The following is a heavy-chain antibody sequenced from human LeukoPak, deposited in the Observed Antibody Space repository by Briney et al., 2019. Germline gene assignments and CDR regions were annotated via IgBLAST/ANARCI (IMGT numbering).Heavy chain of an antibody. J-gene: IGHJ3*02. V-gene: IGHV3-9*01. D-gene: IGHD7-27*01. CDR1: GFTFHDYT. Sequence: GGSLRLSCAASGFTFHDYTVHWVRQSPGKGLEWVSGITWNSDTDYADSVKGRFTISRDNAKNSLCLQMNTLRPEDTALYYCVKGNWGYAFDIWGRGTMVTVSS. CDR2: ITWNSDT. CDR3: VKGNWGYAFDI.